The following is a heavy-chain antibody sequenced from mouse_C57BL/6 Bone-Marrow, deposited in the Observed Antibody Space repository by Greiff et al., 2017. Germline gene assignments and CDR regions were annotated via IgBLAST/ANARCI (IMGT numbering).Heavy chain of an antibody. V-gene: IGHV5-4*01. CDR3: ARDSANWYYFDY. CDR1: GFTFSSYA. J-gene: IGHJ2*01. CDR2: ISDGGSYT. Sequence: EVMLVESGGGLVKPGGSLKLSCAASGFTFSSYAMSWVRQTPEKRLEWVATISDGGSYTYYPDNVKGRFTISRDNAKNNRYLQMSHLKSEDTAMYYCARDSANWYYFDYWGQGTTLTVSS. D-gene: IGHD4-1*01.